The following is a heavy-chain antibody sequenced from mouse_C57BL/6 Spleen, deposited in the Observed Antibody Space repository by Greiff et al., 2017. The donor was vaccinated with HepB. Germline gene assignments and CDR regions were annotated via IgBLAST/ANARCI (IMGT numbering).Heavy chain of an antibody. Sequence: EVKLVESGGGLVKPGGSLKLSCAASGFTFSSYTMSWVRQTPEKRLEWDATISGGGGNTYYPDSVKGRFTISRDNAKNTLYLQMSSLRSEDTALYYCARLGYYGHYWGQGTTLTVSS. J-gene: IGHJ2*01. CDR1: GFTFSSYT. D-gene: IGHD1-1*01. V-gene: IGHV5-9*01. CDR3: ARLGYYGHY. CDR2: ISGGGGNT.